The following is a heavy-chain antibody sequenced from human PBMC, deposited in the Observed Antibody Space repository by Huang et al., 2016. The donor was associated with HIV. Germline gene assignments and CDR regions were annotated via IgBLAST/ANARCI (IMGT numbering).Heavy chain of an antibody. Sequence: QVQLVQSGAEVKTPGSSVKVSCKASGGTFSKYAISWVRQAPGQGLEWSGGIIPMFGKPNDARKFQGRVTITADDSTSTTYVEVSSLRSEDTALYYCARGQLGSYGDYDVLYWGQGTLVTVSS. V-gene: IGHV1-69*13. D-gene: IGHD4-17*01. CDR2: IIPMFGKP. CDR1: GGTFSKYA. CDR3: ARGQLGSYGDYDVLY. J-gene: IGHJ4*02.